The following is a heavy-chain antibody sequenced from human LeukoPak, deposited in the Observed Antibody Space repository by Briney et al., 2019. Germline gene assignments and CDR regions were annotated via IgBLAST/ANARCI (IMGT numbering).Heavy chain of an antibody. CDR1: GFTFSSYD. V-gene: IGHV3-13*01. Sequence: PGGSLRLSCAASGFTFSSYDMPWVRHATGKGLEWVSAIGTAGDTYYPGSVKGRFTISRENAKNSLYPQMNSLRAGDTAVYYCARGSPPGFSGWYEGPSRREYYFDYWGQGTLVTVSS. J-gene: IGHJ4*02. CDR2: IGTAGDT. D-gene: IGHD6-19*01. CDR3: ARGSPPGFSGWYEGPSRREYYFDY.